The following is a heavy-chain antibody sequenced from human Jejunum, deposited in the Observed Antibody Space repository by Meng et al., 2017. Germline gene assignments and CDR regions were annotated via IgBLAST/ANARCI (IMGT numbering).Heavy chain of an antibody. Sequence: GGSLRLSCAASGFTFSSYWMTWVRQAPGKGLEWVANIKQDGSERYYVDSVKGRFTISRDNAKNSLYLQMNSLRAEDTAVYYCARDGTYCYGDCRATDYWGQGTLVTVSS. V-gene: IGHV3-7*01. CDR2: IKQDGSER. D-gene: IGHD2-21*02. CDR1: GFTFSSYW. CDR3: ARDGTYCYGDCRATDY. J-gene: IGHJ4*02.